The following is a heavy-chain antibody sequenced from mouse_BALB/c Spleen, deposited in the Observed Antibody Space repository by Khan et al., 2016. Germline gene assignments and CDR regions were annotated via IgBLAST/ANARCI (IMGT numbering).Heavy chain of an antibody. D-gene: IGHD1-1*01. Sequence: VQLQQSGPELEKPGASVKISCKASGYSFTGYNMNWVKQSHGKSLEWIGNIDPYYGGISYNQKFKGKATLTVDKSSSTAYMQLKSLTSEDSAVYYCARSGYGSSYAMDYWGQGTSVTVSS. J-gene: IGHJ4*01. V-gene: IGHV1S135*01. CDR2: IDPYYGGI. CDR3: ARSGYGSSYAMDY. CDR1: GYSFTGYN.